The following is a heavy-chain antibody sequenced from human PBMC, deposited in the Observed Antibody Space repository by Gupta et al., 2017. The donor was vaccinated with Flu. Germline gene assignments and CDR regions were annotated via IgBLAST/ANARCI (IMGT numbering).Heavy chain of an antibody. J-gene: IGHJ5*02. V-gene: IGHV1-3*01. CDR1: GYTFTNYG. D-gene: IGHD2-8*01. CDR2: ISAGNDNT. CDR3: ARDAGYCPNTICYRWFDP. Sequence: QVQLVQSGAEVKKPGASVKISCRASGYTFTNYGIHWVRPAPGQRLEWMGWISAGNDNTKYSQKFQGRVTITRDTSASTAYMELSSLTSEDTAVYYCARDAGYCPNTICYRWFDPWGQGTLVTVSS.